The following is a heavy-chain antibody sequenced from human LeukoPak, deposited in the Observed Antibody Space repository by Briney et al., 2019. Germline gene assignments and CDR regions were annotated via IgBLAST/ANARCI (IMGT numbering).Heavy chain of an antibody. CDR1: GFTFSDYY. J-gene: IGHJ4*02. V-gene: IGHV3-11*01. CDR3: AKVVVGATRGFDY. CDR2: ISSSGSTI. Sequence: GGSLRLSCAASGFTFSDYYMSWIRQAPGKGLEWVSYISSSGSTIYYADSVKGRFTISRDNSKNTLYLQMNSLRAEDTAVYYCAKVVVGATRGFDYWGQGTLVTVSS. D-gene: IGHD1-26*01.